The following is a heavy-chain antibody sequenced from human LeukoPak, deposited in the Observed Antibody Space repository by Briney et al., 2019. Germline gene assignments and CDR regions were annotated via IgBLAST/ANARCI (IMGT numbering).Heavy chain of an antibody. CDR2: IYYSGST. V-gene: IGHV4-59*01. D-gene: IGHD2-2*02. J-gene: IGHJ4*02. Sequence: SETLSLTCTVSGGSISSYYWSWIRQPPGKGLEWIGCIYYSGSTNYNPSLKGRVTISVDTSKNQFSLKLSSVTAADTAVYYCARKLYDYFDYWGQGTLVTVSS. CDR1: GGSISSYY. CDR3: ARKLYDYFDY.